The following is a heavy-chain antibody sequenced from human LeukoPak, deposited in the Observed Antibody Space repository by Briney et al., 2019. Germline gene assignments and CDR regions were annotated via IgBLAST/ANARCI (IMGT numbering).Heavy chain of an antibody. V-gene: IGHV3-30*04. CDR2: ISYDGSNK. D-gene: IGHD4-11*01. CDR3: ARGNSNYETYYYGMDV. J-gene: IGHJ6*02. CDR1: GFTFSSYA. Sequence: GGSLRLSCAASGFTFSSYAMHWVRQAPGKGLEWVAVISYDGSNKYYADSVKGRFTISRDNSKNTLYLQMNSLRAEDTAVYYCARGNSNYETYYYGMDVWGQGTTVTTSS.